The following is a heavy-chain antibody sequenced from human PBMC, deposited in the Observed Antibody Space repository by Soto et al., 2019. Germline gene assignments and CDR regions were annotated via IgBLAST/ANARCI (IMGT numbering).Heavy chain of an antibody. V-gene: IGHV2-5*02. CDR2: IYWDDDK. D-gene: IGHD2-21*02. Sequence: QITLKESGPTLVKPTQTLTLTCTFSGFSLRTSGVGVGWIRQPPGKALEWLALIYWDDDKRYSPSLKSRLTNTQDPPRNPVVPTMTNMDPVDTATYYCIYRKGDHEYFQHWGQGTLVTVSS. CDR3: IYRKGDHEYFQH. CDR1: GFSLRTSGVG. J-gene: IGHJ1*01.